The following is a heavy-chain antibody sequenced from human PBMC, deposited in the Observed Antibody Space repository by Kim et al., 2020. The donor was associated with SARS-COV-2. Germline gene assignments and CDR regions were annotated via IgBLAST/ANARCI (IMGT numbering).Heavy chain of an antibody. V-gene: IGHV3-7*01. CDR2: RKKDGREK. Sequence: GGSLRLSCAASGFTFSSHWMSWVRQAPGKGLEWVANRKKDGREKNYVDSVKGRFTISRDNAKNSLYLHMNSLIAEDTAVYYCARDVTSSWSGLFDYWGQG. J-gene: IGHJ4*02. CDR3: ARDVTSSWSGLFDY. CDR1: GFTFSSHW. D-gene: IGHD6-13*01.